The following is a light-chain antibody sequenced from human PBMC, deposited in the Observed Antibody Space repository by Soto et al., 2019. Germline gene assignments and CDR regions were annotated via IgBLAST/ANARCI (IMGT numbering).Light chain of an antibody. CDR3: QQYGSSSWT. CDR2: GTS. V-gene: IGKV3-20*01. Sequence: EVVLTQSPGTLSLSQGERATLSCRASQSVSSSYLAWYQQKPGQAPRRLIYGTSSRATAIPDRFSGSRSGTDFTLTISRLEPEDCAVYYCQQYGSSSWTFGQGTKVEIK. CDR1: QSVSSSY. J-gene: IGKJ1*01.